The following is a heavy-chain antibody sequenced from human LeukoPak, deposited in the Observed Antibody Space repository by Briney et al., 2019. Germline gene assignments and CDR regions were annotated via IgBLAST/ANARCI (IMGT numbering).Heavy chain of an antibody. V-gene: IGHV3-9*01. Sequence: PGGSLRLSCAASGFTFDDYAMHWVRQALGKGLEWVSGISWNSGSIGYADSVKGRFTISRDNAKNSLYLQMNSLRAEDTALYYCAKDWYSSSWYYFDYWGQGTLVTVSS. D-gene: IGHD6-13*01. J-gene: IGHJ4*02. CDR2: ISWNSGSI. CDR3: AKDWYSSSWYYFDY. CDR1: GFTFDDYA.